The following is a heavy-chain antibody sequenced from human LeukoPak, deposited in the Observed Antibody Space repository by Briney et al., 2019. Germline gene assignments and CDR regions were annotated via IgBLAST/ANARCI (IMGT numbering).Heavy chain of an antibody. CDR3: AKFKSGVVVKNYLDL. Sequence: GGSLRLSCAASGVTFSSYGMTWVRQGPGKGLDWVSSISGTGGASYYADSVKGRFTISRDNSKNTPYLEMNSLRAEDTAVYYCAKFKSGVVVKNYLDLWGQGTLVTVSS. V-gene: IGHV3-23*01. CDR1: GVTFSSYG. J-gene: IGHJ4*02. D-gene: IGHD2-15*01. CDR2: ISGTGGAS.